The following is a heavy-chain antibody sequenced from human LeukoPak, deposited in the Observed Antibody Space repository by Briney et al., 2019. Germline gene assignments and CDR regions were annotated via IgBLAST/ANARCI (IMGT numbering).Heavy chain of an antibody. CDR3: AKAPLYGSGSYVLDY. Sequence: PGGSLRLSCAASGFTFSSYAMSWVRQAPGKGLEWVSAISGSGGSTYYADSVKGWFTISRDNSKNTLYLQMNSLRAEDTAVYYCAKAPLYGSGSYVLDYWGQGTLVTVSS. CDR1: GFTFSSYA. V-gene: IGHV3-23*01. CDR2: ISGSGGST. J-gene: IGHJ4*02. D-gene: IGHD3-10*01.